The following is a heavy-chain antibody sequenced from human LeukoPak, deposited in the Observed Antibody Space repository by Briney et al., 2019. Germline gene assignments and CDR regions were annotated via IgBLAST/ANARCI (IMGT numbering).Heavy chain of an antibody. V-gene: IGHV5-51*01. Sequence: GESLKISCETSGYSFTTYWIGWVRQRPGTGLEWVGAIYPDDSDTRYSPSFQGQVAISADRSIRTAYLKWNSLKASDTGMYYCARQRWASGTVNWFDPWGQGTLVTVSS. J-gene: IGHJ5*02. CDR3: ARQRWASGTVNWFDP. CDR2: IYPDDSDT. D-gene: IGHD3-10*01. CDR1: GYSFTTYW.